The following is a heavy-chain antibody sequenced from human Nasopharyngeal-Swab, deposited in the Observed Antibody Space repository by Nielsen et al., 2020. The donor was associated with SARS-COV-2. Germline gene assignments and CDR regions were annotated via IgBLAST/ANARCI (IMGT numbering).Heavy chain of an antibody. Sequence: ASVKVSCKASVYTFTRYYMHWVRQAPGQGLEWMGRINPNSGGTNYAQKFQGRVTMTRDTSISTAYMELSRLRSDDTAVYYCARDPSGYDSDYWGQGTLVTVSS. CDR2: INPNSGGT. J-gene: IGHJ4*02. CDR1: VYTFTRYY. D-gene: IGHD5-12*01. V-gene: IGHV1-2*06. CDR3: ARDPSGYDSDY.